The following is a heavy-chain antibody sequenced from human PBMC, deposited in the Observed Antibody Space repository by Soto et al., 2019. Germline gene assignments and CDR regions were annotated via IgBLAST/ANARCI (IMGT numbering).Heavy chain of an antibody. CDR3: ARGVAVAAVYYFDY. D-gene: IGHD6-19*01. V-gene: IGHV1-18*04. Sequence: QVQLVQSGAEMKKPGASVRVSCKASGYTFTAYGITWVRQAPGQGLEYMGWISTHNGKTNYAQKVQGRVTLTTDKSTSTAYMDLRALTSADTAVYYCARGVAVAAVYYFDYWGQGTLVTVSS. CDR1: GYTFTAYG. J-gene: IGHJ4*02. CDR2: ISTHNGKT.